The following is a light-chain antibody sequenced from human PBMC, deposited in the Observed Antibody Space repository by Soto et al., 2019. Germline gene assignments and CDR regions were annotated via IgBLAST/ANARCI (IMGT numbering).Light chain of an antibody. J-gene: IGKJ1*01. Sequence: EIVLTQSPATLSLSPGERATLSCRASQSVDSYLAWYQQKPGQAPRLLIYDASNRSTSIPARFSGSGSGTDFTLTINDIESEYSAVYYCQKRRHVWTVRQATKVEIK. CDR1: QSVDSY. CDR3: QKRRHVWT. CDR2: DAS. V-gene: IGKV3-11*01.